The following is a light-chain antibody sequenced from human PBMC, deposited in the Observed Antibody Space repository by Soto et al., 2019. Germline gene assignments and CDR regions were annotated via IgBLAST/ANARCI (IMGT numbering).Light chain of an antibody. V-gene: IGKV3-15*01. CDR1: QGIGST. CDR2: DSS. Sequence: EIVLTQSPAALSVSPGERVTLSCRASQGIGSTLAWYQQKPGQTPRPLIYDSSTRAIGIPTRFSGSRSGTEFTLTINGLQSEDFAVYYCQRYNNWPLTFGGGTKVDIK. CDR3: QRYNNWPLT. J-gene: IGKJ4*01.